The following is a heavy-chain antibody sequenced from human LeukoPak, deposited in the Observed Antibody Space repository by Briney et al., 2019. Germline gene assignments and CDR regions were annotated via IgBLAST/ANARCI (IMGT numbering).Heavy chain of an antibody. J-gene: IGHJ5*02. CDR1: GGSFSGYY. CDR3: ARVLGLTMIVARASRGWFDP. Sequence: PSETLSLTCAVYGGSFSGYYWSWLRQPPGKGLEWIGEINHSGSTNYNPSLKSRVTISVDTSKNQFSLKLSSVTAADTAVYYCARVLGLTMIVARASRGWFDPWGQGTLVTVSS. CDR2: INHSGST. V-gene: IGHV4-34*01. D-gene: IGHD3-22*01.